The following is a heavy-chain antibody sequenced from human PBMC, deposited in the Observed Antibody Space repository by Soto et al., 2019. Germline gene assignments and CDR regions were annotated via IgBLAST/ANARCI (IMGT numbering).Heavy chain of an antibody. CDR2: ISAYNGNT. J-gene: IGHJ5*02. CDR3: ARDRFDVGATNWFDP. D-gene: IGHD1-26*01. Sequence: QVQLVQSGAEVKKPGASVKVSCKASGYTFTSYGISWVRQAPGQGLESMGWISAYNGNTNYAQKLQGRVTMTTNTSTSTAYMELRSLRSDDTAVYYCARDRFDVGATNWFDPWGQGTLVTVSS. V-gene: IGHV1-18*01. CDR1: GYTFTSYG.